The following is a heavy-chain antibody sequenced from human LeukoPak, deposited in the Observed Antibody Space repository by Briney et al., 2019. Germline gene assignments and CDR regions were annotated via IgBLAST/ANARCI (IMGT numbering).Heavy chain of an antibody. CDR3: AGGPWGFGEFAHSRLGY. Sequence: ASVKVSCKASGDTFSSYAISWVRQAPGQGLEWMGGILPIFGSADYAQNFQGRVTITADESTSTAYMELNNLRSEDTAVYFCAGGPWGFGEFAHSRLGYWGQGTLVTVSS. J-gene: IGHJ4*02. CDR1: GDTFSSYA. V-gene: IGHV1-69*13. D-gene: IGHD3-10*01. CDR2: ILPIFGSA.